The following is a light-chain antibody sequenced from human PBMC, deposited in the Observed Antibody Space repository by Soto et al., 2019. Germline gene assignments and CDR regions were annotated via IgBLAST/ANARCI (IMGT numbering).Light chain of an antibody. CDR2: AAS. CDR3: HQSFTILPT. Sequence: DIQMTQSPSSLSASLGDRVTITCRASQDISTSLSWLQQKPGRAPKVVISAASTLQGDVPSRFSGSGSGTDFPLTITGLQHEDFATYSCHQSFTILPTFGGGTRLEI. J-gene: IGKJ4*01. V-gene: IGKV1-39*01. CDR1: QDISTS.